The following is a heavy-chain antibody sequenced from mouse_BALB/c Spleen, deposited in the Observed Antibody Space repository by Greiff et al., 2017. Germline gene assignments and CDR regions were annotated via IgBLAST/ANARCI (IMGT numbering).Heavy chain of an antibody. CDR3: ARGDYYGSSYNWFAY. Sequence: EVQRVESGGGLVKPGGSLKLSCAASGFTFSDYYMYWVRQTPEKRLEWVATISDGGSYTYYPDSVKGRFTISRDNAKNNLYLQMSSLKSEDTAMYYCARGDYYGSSYNWFAYWGQGTLVTVSA. D-gene: IGHD1-1*01. CDR1: GFTFSDYY. CDR2: ISDGGSYT. V-gene: IGHV5-4*02. J-gene: IGHJ3*01.